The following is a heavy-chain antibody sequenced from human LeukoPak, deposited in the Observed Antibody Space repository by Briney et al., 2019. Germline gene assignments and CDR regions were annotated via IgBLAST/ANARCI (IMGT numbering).Heavy chain of an antibody. CDR2: IIPIFGTA. Sequence: SVKVSCKASGGTFSSYAISWVRQAPGQGLEWMGGIIPIFGTANYARKFQGRVTITTDESTSTAYMELGSLRSEDTAVYYCASGSVSYYYYYMDVWGKGTTVTVSS. CDR3: ASGSVSYYYYYMDV. J-gene: IGHJ6*03. D-gene: IGHD3-10*01. CDR1: GGTFSSYA. V-gene: IGHV1-69*05.